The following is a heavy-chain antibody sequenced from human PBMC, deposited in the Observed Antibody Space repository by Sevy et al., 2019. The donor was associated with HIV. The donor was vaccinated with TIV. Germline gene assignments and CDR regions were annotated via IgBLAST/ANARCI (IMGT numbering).Heavy chain of an antibody. D-gene: IGHD2-2*01. CDR1: GFTFSDYA. CDR2: ISYDGINK. CDR3: ARDRSTRWINYYFDY. Sequence: GGSLRLSCAASGFTFSDYAMHWVRHTQDKGLEWVAVISYDGINKNYADSVKGRFTLSRDNSENTLSLQMNSPRTEDTAVYYCARDRSTRWINYYFDYWVQGTLVTVSS. V-gene: IGHV3-30-3*01. J-gene: IGHJ4*02.